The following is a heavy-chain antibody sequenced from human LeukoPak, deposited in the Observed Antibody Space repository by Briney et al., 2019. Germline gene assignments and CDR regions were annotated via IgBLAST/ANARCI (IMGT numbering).Heavy chain of an antibody. D-gene: IGHD3-9*01. J-gene: IGHJ3*02. V-gene: IGHV4-34*01. CDR2: INHSGST. CDR3: ARGLRRTYYDILTGPRGDAFDI. Sequence: KPSETLSLTCAVYGGSFSGYYWSWIRQPPGKGLEWIGEINHSGSTNYNPSLKSRVTISVDTSKNQFSLKLSSVTAADTAVYYCARGLRRTYYDILTGPRGDAFDIWGQGTMVTVSS. CDR1: GGSFSGYY.